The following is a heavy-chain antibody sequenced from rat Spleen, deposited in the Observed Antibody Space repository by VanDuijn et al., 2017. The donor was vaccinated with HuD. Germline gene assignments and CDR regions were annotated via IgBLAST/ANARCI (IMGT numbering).Heavy chain of an antibody. D-gene: IGHD1-2*01. V-gene: IGHV3-3*01. CDR1: GYSISSSYK. CDR2: INSAGTT. J-gene: IGHJ4*01. Sequence: EVQLQESGPGLVKPSQSLSLTCSVTGYSISSSYKWNWIRRFPQNKLEWMGYINSAGTTNYNPSLKSRISITRDTSKNQFFLQVNSVTTEDTATYYCARSTIAAISGVMDAWGQGASVTVSS. CDR3: ARSTIAAISGVMDA.